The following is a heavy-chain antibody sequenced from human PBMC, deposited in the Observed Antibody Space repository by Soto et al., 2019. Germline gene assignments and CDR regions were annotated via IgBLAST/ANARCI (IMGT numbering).Heavy chain of an antibody. V-gene: IGHV1-8*02. CDR2: MNPNSGNT. D-gene: IGHD3-10*01. CDR1: GYTFTSYY. CDR3: ASWHPSDEPGDY. Sequence: ASVKVSCKASGYTFTSYYMHWVRQATGQGLEWMGWMNPNSGNTGYAQKFQGRVTMTRNTSISTAYMELSSLRSEDTAVYYCASWHPSDEPGDYWGQGTLVTVSS. J-gene: IGHJ4*02.